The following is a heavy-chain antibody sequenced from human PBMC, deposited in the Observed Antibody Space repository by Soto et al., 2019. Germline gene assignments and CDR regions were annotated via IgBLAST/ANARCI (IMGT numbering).Heavy chain of an antibody. Sequence: GASVTVCCAASGDTFTGYYIQCVRQAPGQGLEWMGWINPNSGGTNYAQKFQGWVTMTRDTSISTAYMELSRLRSDDTAVYYCARGGAVYYYYYYGMDVWGQGTTVTVSS. CDR3: ARGGAVYYYYYYGMDV. CDR2: INPNSGGT. J-gene: IGHJ6*02. V-gene: IGHV1-2*04. CDR1: GDTFTGYY. D-gene: IGHD1-20*01.